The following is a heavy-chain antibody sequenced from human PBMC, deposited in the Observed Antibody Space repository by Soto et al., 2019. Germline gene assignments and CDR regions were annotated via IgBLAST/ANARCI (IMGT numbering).Heavy chain of an antibody. CDR1: GGTFSSYA. D-gene: IGHD5-12*01. V-gene: IGHV1-69*13. J-gene: IGHJ4*02. CDR2: IIPIFGTA. Sequence: SVKVSCKASGGTFSSYAISWVRQAPGQGLEWMGGIIPIFGTANYAQKFQGRVTITADESTSTAYMELSSLRSEDTAVFYCARVLGEDGYNGVFDYWGQGTLVTVSS. CDR3: ARVLGEDGYNGVFDY.